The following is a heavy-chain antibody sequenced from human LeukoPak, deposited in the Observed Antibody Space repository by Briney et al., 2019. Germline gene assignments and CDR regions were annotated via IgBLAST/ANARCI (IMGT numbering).Heavy chain of an antibody. Sequence: KPSETLSLTCTVSGSSINNYYWDWIRQPPGKGLEWIGYIYYSGNTNYNPSLKSRVTISVDTSKNQFSLKLNSVTAADTAVYYCARETQGFLDIWGQGTMVTFSS. D-gene: IGHD2-15*01. CDR2: IYYSGNT. J-gene: IGHJ3*02. CDR1: GSSINNYY. V-gene: IGHV4-59*01. CDR3: ARETQGFLDI.